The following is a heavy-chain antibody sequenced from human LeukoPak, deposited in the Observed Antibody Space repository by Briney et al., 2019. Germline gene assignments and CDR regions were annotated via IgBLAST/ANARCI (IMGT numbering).Heavy chain of an antibody. J-gene: IGHJ4*02. CDR2: ISNDGSKK. CDR1: AFTFSNYA. Sequence: GGSLRLSCAASAFTFSNYALHWVRQAPGRGLEWMAAISNDGSKKYYADSVKGRFTISRDNSRNTLYLRMNSLRAEDTAVYFCGGHFDRSGHYPIDYWGQGTLVTVSS. CDR3: GGHFDRSGHYPIDY. D-gene: IGHD3-22*01. V-gene: IGHV3-30-3*01.